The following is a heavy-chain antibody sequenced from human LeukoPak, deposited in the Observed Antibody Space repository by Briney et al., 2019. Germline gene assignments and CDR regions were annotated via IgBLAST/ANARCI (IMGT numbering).Heavy chain of an antibody. V-gene: IGHV1-8*01. CDR2: MNPNSGNT. Sequence: ASVKVSCKASGYTFTSYDINWVRQATGQGLEWMGWMNPNSGNTGYAQKFQGRVTMTRNTSISTAYMKLSSLRSEDTAVYYCARGGSGSYSYYFDYWGQGTLVTVSS. J-gene: IGHJ4*02. CDR3: ARGGSGSYSYYFDY. D-gene: IGHD1-26*01. CDR1: GYTFTSYD.